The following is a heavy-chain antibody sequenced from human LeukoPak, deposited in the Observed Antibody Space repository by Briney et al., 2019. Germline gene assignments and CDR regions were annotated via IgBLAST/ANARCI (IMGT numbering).Heavy chain of an antibody. J-gene: IGHJ4*02. V-gene: IGHV3-48*04. D-gene: IGHD4-17*01. CDR2: ISSSGSTI. CDR1: GFTFSSYA. Sequence: GGSLRLSCAASGFTFSSYAMSWVRQAPGKGLEWVSYISSSGSTIYYADSVKGRFTISRDNAKNSLYLQMNSLRAEDTAVYYCARLYSDPRQLRGYFDYWGQGTLVTVSS. CDR3: ARLYSDPRQLRGYFDY.